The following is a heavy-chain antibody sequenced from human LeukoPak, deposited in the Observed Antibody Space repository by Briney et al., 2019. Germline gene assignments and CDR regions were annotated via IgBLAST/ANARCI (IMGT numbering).Heavy chain of an antibody. CDR1: GFTFSSYA. CDR3: ARDCSGGSCYSAFDY. Sequence: PGGSLRLSCAASGFTFSSYAMHWVRQAPGKGLEWVAVISYDGSNKYYADSVKGRFTISRDNSKNTLYLQMNSLRAEDTAVYYCARDCSGGSCYSAFDYWGQGTLVTVSS. J-gene: IGHJ4*02. V-gene: IGHV3-30-3*01. D-gene: IGHD2-15*01. CDR2: ISYDGSNK.